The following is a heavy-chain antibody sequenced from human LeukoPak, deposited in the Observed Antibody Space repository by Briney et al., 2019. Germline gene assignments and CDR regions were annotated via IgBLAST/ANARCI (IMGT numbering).Heavy chain of an antibody. CDR3: ARLGVHCSGGSCYSSYFDY. D-gene: IGHD2-15*01. Sequence: GESLKISCKGSGYXFTSYWICWVRQMPGKGLEWRGIIYPGDSDTRYSPSFQGQVTISADKSISTAYLQWSSLKASDTALYYCARLGVHCSGGSCYSSYFDYWGQGTLVTVSS. J-gene: IGHJ4*02. V-gene: IGHV5-51*01. CDR2: IYPGDSDT. CDR1: GYXFTSYW.